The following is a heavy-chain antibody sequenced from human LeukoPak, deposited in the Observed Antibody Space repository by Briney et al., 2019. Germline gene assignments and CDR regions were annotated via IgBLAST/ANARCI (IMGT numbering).Heavy chain of an antibody. CDR1: GFTFSSYS. D-gene: IGHD4-17*01. CDR2: IISSSSTI. J-gene: IGHJ4*02. V-gene: IGHV3-48*01. CDR3: AAYGDYHY. Sequence: PGGSLRLSCAASGFTFSSYSMNWVRQAPGKGLEWVSYIISSSSTISYADSVKGRFTISRDNAKNSLFLQMNSLRAEGTAVYYCAAYGDYHYWGQGTLVTVSS.